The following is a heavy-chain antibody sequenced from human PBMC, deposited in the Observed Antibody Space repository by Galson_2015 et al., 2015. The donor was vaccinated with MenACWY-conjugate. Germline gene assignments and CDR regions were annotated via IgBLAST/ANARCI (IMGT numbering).Heavy chain of an antibody. CDR3: ASRDSSSWYRQYFQR. CDR1: GFSFSSYS. J-gene: IGHJ1*01. CDR2: ISEGSSTI. V-gene: IGHV3-48*01. D-gene: IGHD6-13*01. Sequence: SLRLSCAASGFSFSSYSMNWVRQAPGKGLEWVSFISEGSSTIVYADSVKGRFTISRDNAKNSLYLQMNSLRAEDTAVYYCASRDSSSWYRQYFQRWGQGTLVTVSS.